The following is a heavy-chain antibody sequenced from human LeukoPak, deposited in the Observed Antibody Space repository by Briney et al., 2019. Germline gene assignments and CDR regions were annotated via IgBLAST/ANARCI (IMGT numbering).Heavy chain of an antibody. D-gene: IGHD2-2*01. Sequence: SETLSLTCTVSGGSISSSSYYWGWIRQPPGKGLEWIGSIYYSGSTYYNPSLKSRVTISVDTSKNQFSLMVNSVTAADTAVYYCARSPTKRVPEDYWGQGTLVTVSS. J-gene: IGHJ4*02. CDR1: GGSISSSSYY. CDR2: IYYSGST. CDR3: ARSPTKRVPEDY. V-gene: IGHV4-39*07.